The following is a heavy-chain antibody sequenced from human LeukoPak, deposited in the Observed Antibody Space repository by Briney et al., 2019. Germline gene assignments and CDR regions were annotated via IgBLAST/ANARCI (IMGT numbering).Heavy chain of an antibody. Sequence: SQTLSLTCAVSGGSISSGGYSWSWIRQPPGEGLEWIGYIYHSGSTYYNPSLKSRVTISVDRSKNQSSLKLSSVTAADTAVYYCARAMDYYDSAFRFDIWGQGTMVTVSS. CDR3: ARAMDYYDSAFRFDI. CDR1: GGSISSGGYS. D-gene: IGHD3-22*01. CDR2: IYHSGST. J-gene: IGHJ3*02. V-gene: IGHV4-30-2*01.